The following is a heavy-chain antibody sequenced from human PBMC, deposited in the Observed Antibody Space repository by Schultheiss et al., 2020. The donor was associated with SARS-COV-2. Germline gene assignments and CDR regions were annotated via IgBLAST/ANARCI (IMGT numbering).Heavy chain of an antibody. CDR1: GGSVSSGSYY. D-gene: IGHD2-15*01. Sequence: SQTLSLTCTVSGGSVSSGSYYWSWIRQPPGKGLEWIGSIYHSGSTNYNPSLKSRVTISVDTSKNQFSLKLSSVTAADTAVYYCARDRGILSWYYYGMDVWGQGTTVTVSS. CDR3: ARDRGILSWYYYGMDV. CDR2: IYHSGST. J-gene: IGHJ6*02. V-gene: IGHV4-61*01.